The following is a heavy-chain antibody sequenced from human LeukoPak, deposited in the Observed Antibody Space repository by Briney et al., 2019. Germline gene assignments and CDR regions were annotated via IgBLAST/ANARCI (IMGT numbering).Heavy chain of an antibody. CDR2: IWYDGSNK. V-gene: IGHV3-33*01. Sequence: PGRSLRLSCAASGFTFSSYGMHWVRQAPGKGLEWVAVIWYDGSNKYYADSVKGRFTISRDNSKNTLYLQMNSLRAEDTAVYYCARWGSTYDSSGYYTDWGQGTLVTVSS. CDR3: ARWGSTYDSSGYYTD. J-gene: IGHJ4*02. CDR1: GFTFSSYG. D-gene: IGHD3-22*01.